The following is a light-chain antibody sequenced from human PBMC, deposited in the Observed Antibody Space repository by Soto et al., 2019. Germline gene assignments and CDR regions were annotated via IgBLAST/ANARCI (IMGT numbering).Light chain of an antibody. CDR1: QGVRSH. CDR2: EVS. Sequence: IQLTQFPSSLSASVGDRVTITCRDSQGVRSHLAWHPQKRGKAPKFXIYEVSTLPSGVPSRFSGSGAGTDFTRTISSLQPEDFATDYCQHLNSFPITFGQGTRLEIK. CDR3: QHLNSFPIT. V-gene: IGKV1-9*01. J-gene: IGKJ5*01.